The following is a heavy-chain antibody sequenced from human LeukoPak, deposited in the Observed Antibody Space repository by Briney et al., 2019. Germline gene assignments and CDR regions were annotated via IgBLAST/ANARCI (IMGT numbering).Heavy chain of an antibody. CDR3: TRGHWGLQS. Sequence: PETLSLTCTVSGASVTDYYWSWIRQSPGKGLEWISYIHHSGNSDYNPSLRSRVTTSLDTSKNQFSLNLISVTAADTAVYYCTRGHWGLQSWSQGTLVTVSS. D-gene: IGHD7-27*01. CDR2: IHHSGNS. CDR1: GASVTDYY. V-gene: IGHV4-59*02. J-gene: IGHJ5*02.